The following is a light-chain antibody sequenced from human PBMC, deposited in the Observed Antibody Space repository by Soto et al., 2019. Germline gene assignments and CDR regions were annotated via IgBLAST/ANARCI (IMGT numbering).Light chain of an antibody. Sequence: DIQMTQSPSSLSASVGDRVTITCQATQDIRDYLNWYQHKPGKAPKLLIYDASNLETGVPSRFSGSGSGTDFTFTISSLQPEDIVTYYCQQYDHLQATFGPGTKVDIK. CDR1: QDIRDY. J-gene: IGKJ3*01. CDR2: DAS. V-gene: IGKV1-33*01. CDR3: QQYDHLQAT.